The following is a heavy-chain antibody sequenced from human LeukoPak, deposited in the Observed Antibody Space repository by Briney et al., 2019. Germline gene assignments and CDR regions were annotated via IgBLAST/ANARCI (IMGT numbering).Heavy chain of an antibody. CDR1: GFSLSTSGMC. D-gene: IGHD3-22*01. CDR2: IDWDDDK. Sequence: ESGPTLVNPTQTLTLTCTFSGFSLSTSGMCVGWIRQPPGKALEWLTRIDWDDDKYYSTSLKTRLTISKDTSKNQVVLTMTNMDPVDTATYYCARIRYYDSSGYYYIDYWGQGTLVTVSS. J-gene: IGHJ4*02. V-gene: IGHV2-70*11. CDR3: ARIRYYDSSGYYYIDY.